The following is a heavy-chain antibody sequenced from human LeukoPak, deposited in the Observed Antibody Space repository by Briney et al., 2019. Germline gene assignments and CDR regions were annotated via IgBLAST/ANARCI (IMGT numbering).Heavy chain of an antibody. Sequence: SETLSLTCTVSGGSISSSSYYWGWIRQPPGKGLEWIGSIYYSGSTYYNPSLKSRVTISVDTSKNQFSLKLSSVTAADTAVYYCTRIADSSGWFDYWGQGTLVTVSS. CDR1: GGSISSSSYY. D-gene: IGHD6-19*01. CDR2: IYYSGST. CDR3: TRIADSSGWFDY. V-gene: IGHV4-39*07. J-gene: IGHJ4*02.